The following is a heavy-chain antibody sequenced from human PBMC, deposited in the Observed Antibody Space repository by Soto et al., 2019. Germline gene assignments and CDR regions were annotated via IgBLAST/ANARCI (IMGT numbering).Heavy chain of an antibody. Sequence: PGGSLRLSCAASGFTFSSYGMHWVRQAPGKGLEWVAVIWYDGSNKYYADSVKGRFTTSRDNSKNTLYLQMNSLRAEDTAVYYCARALAARPGWFDPWGQGTLVTVSS. D-gene: IGHD6-6*01. CDR2: IWYDGSNK. V-gene: IGHV3-33*01. CDR1: GFTFSSYG. J-gene: IGHJ5*02. CDR3: ARALAARPGWFDP.